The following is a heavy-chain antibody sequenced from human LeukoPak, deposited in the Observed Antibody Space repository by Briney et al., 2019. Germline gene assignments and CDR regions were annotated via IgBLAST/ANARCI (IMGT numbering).Heavy chain of an antibody. CDR3: ARLSRTCDSSSWSMRAFAI. Sequence: SETLSLTCTVSGGSISSYYWSWIRQPPGKGREGIGYIYYSGSTNYNPSLKSRVTISVDKSKTQFSLSLRSTTAADTTVYYSARLSRTCDSSSWSMRAFAICGQGSMVTVSS. D-gene: IGHD6-13*01. V-gene: IGHV4-59*01. J-gene: IGHJ3*02. CDR2: IYYSGST. CDR1: GGSISSYY.